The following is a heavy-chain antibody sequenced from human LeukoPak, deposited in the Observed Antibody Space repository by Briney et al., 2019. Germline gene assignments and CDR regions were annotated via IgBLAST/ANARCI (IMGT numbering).Heavy chain of an antibody. J-gene: IGHJ6*02. CDR1: GFTFSSYG. CDR3: AKGLDFWENDGMDG. D-gene: IGHD3-3*01. CDR2: ISYDGSNK. V-gene: IGHV3-30*18. Sequence: GGSLRLSCAASGFTFSSYGMHWVRQAPGKGLEWVAVISYDGSNKYYADSVKGRFTISRDNSKNTLYLQMNSLRAEDTAVYYCAKGLDFWENDGMDGWGQGTTVTVSS.